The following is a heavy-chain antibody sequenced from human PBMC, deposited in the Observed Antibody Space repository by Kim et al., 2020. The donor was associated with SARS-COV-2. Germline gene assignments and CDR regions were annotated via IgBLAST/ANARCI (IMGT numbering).Heavy chain of an antibody. CDR2: INSDGSST. D-gene: IGHD6-19*01. CDR3: ARVRPARPSSSSGPDFDY. Sequence: GGSLRLSCAASGFTFSSYWMHWVRQAPGKGLVWVSRINSDGSSTSYADSVKGRFTISRDNAKNTLYLQMNSLRAEDTAVYYCARVRPARPSSSSGPDFDYWGQGTLVTVSS. V-gene: IGHV3-74*01. J-gene: IGHJ4*02. CDR1: GFTFSSYW.